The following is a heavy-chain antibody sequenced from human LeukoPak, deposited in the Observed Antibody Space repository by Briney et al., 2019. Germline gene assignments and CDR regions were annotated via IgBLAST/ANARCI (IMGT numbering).Heavy chain of an antibody. D-gene: IGHD6-13*01. CDR1: GISFCDAW. CDR2: IKSESDAGTT. Sequence: GGFLRVSCAVSGISFCDAWMSWVRQAPGKEMEWVGRIKSESDAGTTEYAAPVKDSFIISRVDTKNTLYLQMRSLKPEDSATYYCAPENGHANTSSGFGYYFYYMEVCGRGTTVTVSS. J-gene: IGHJ6*03. CDR3: APENGHANTSSGFGYYFYYMEV. V-gene: IGHV3-15*01.